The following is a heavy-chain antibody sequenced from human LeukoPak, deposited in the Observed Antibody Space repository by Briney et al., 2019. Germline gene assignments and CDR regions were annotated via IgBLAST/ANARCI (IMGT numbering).Heavy chain of an antibody. CDR1: GFSFSSFA. V-gene: IGHV3-23*01. J-gene: IGHJ3*02. CDR3: ARDPHRNYVGALEM. Sequence: GGSLRLSCAASGFSFSSFAMMGVREAPGVGLGLISGIFIGGDVFFYGDSVRGGFTISRDGSTNSLFWQMNNLRPEDSPGYYGARDPHRNYVGALEMWRPGPTVTVSS. D-gene: IGHD4-11*01. CDR2: IFIGGDVF.